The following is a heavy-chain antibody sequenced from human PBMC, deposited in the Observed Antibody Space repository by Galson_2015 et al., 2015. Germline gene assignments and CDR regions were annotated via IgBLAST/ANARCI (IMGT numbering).Heavy chain of an antibody. V-gene: IGHV3-74*01. D-gene: IGHD6-6*01. CDR1: GFTFSNYW. CDR2: INSDGSSA. Sequence: SLRLSCAASGFTFSNYWMHWVRQAPGKGLVWVSRINSDGSSANYADSVKGRFTISRDNAKNTLYLQMNSLRAEDTALYYCARLGSSSAFDIWGQGTMVTVSS. J-gene: IGHJ3*02. CDR3: ARLGSSSAFDI.